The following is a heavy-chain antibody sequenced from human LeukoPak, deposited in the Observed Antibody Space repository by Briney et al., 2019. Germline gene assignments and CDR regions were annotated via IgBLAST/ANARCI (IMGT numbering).Heavy chain of an antibody. Sequence: GGSLRLSCAASGFTFSEAWMTWLRQAPGKGLEWIGLIKRKSDGGTTQYAPPMKGRVSISRDDSKDTLYLQMDSLKIEDTAVYYCATGSRGDFWGQGTLVTVSS. CDR2: IKRKSDGGTT. CDR1: GFTFSEAW. D-gene: IGHD2-2*01. V-gene: IGHV3-15*01. CDR3: ATGSRGDF. J-gene: IGHJ4*02.